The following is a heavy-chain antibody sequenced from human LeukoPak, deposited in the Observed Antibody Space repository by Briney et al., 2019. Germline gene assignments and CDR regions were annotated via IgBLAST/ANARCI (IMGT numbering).Heavy chain of an antibody. J-gene: IGHJ4*02. CDR3: GSAGGGYFDY. CDR1: GGSISSYY. CDR2: IYYSGST. D-gene: IGHD3-10*01. Sequence: PSETLSLTCTVSGGSISSYYWSWIRQPPGKGLEWIGYIYYSGSTNYNPSLKSRVTISVDTSKNQFSLKLSSVTAADTAVYYCGSAGGGYFDYWGQGTLVTVSS. V-gene: IGHV4-59*01.